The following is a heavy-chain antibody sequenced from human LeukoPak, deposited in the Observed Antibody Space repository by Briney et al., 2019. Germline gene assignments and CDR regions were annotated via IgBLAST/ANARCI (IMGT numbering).Heavy chain of an antibody. Sequence: PSETLSLTCAVSGYSISSDYYWGWIRQPPGKGLEWIGSIYHSGSTYYNPSLKSRVTISFDTSKNQFSLKLSSVTAADTAVYYCARQLSEWLLYGIWFDPWGQGTLVTVSS. CDR3: ARQLSEWLLYGIWFDP. J-gene: IGHJ5*02. V-gene: IGHV4-38-2*01. D-gene: IGHD3-3*01. CDR1: GYSISSDYY. CDR2: IYHSGST.